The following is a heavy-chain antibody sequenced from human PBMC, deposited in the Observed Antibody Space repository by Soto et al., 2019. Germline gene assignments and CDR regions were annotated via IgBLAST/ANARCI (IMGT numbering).Heavy chain of an antibody. V-gene: IGHV1-69*13. Sequence: SVKVSCKASGGTFTNYAINWVRQAPGQGLEWMGVIIPMVGTAYYAERFQGRVTITADESTSTAYMELSSLRSEDTAIFYCARDLAPVVRGVLSSGMDVWGQGTTVTVSS. CDR1: GGTFTNYA. CDR2: IIPMVGTA. D-gene: IGHD3-10*02. CDR3: ARDLAPVVRGVLSSGMDV. J-gene: IGHJ6*02.